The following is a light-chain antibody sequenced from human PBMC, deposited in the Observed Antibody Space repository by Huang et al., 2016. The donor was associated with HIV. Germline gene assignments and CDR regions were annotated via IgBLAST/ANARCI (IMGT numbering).Light chain of an antibody. J-gene: IGKJ2*01. Sequence: DIQITQSPSSLSASVGDRVIITCRASQNINRYLNWYQQQPGKAPKLLISGASKWQGGVPSSVSGSGSGTHFTLAISSLSPEDSATYYCQQSAVTPRTFGQGTKLEI. V-gene: IGKV1-39*01. CDR1: QNINRY. CDR2: GAS. CDR3: QQSAVTPRT.